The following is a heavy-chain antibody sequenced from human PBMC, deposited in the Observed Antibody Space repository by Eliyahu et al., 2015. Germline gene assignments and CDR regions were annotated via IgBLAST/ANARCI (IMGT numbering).Heavy chain of an antibody. CDR1: GFXFXSYV. Sequence: EVQLLESGGGLVQPGGSLRLXCAAXGFXFXSYVMXWVRQAPGKGLEWVSAISGSGGSTFYADSVKGRFTISRDNSKNTLYLQMNSLRVEDTAVYYCAKDPYDSSGYYFDYWGQGTLVTVSS. CDR2: ISGSGGST. J-gene: IGHJ4*02. V-gene: IGHV3-23*01. CDR3: AKDPYDSSGYYFDY. D-gene: IGHD3-22*01.